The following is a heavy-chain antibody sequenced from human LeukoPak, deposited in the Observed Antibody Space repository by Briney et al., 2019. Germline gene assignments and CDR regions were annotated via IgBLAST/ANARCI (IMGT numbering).Heavy chain of an antibody. Sequence: SETLSLTCTVSGGSISSSYWSWIRQSPDKGLQWIGFFHYTARTSYTPSPQSRVTISGDTSKNQFSLELRSVTAADTAVYYCVSTRGGSGGFWGQGTLVTVSS. CDR3: VSTRGGSGGF. J-gene: IGHJ4*02. CDR2: FHYTART. V-gene: IGHV4-59*13. D-gene: IGHD5-12*01. CDR1: GGSISSSY.